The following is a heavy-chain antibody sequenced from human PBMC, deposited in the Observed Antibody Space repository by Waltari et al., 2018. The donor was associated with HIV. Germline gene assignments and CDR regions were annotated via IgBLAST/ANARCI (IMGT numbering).Heavy chain of an antibody. Sequence: QVQLVESGGGVVQPGRSLRLSCAASGFTFSNYGMYWVRQAPGKGLEWLSIVWYDGSNKDYADSVKGRFIISRDNSQNTLYLQMNSLRAEDSAVYYCARLGGDTSGNWGYFDYWGQGTLVTVSS. CDR3: ARLGGDTSGNWGYFDY. V-gene: IGHV3-33*01. D-gene: IGHD3-22*01. CDR2: VWYDGSNK. CDR1: GFTFSNYG. J-gene: IGHJ4*02.